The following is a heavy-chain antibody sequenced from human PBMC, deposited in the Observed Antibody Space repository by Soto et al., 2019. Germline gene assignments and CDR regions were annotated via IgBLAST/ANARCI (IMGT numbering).Heavy chain of an antibody. D-gene: IGHD6-13*01. CDR3: ITDCSSSWYDAFDI. Sequence: GGSLRLSCAASGFTFSNAWMSWVRQAPGKGLEWVGRIKSKTDGGTTDYAAPVKGRFTISRDDSKNTLYLQMNSLKTEDTAVYYCITDCSSSWYDAFDIWGQAIMVTVSS. J-gene: IGHJ3*02. CDR1: GFTFSNAW. V-gene: IGHV3-15*01. CDR2: IKSKTDGGTT.